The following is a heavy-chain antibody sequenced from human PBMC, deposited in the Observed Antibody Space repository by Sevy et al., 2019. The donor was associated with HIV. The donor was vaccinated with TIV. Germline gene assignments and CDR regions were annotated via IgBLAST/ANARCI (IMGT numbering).Heavy chain of an antibody. Sequence: GGSLRLSCAASGFTFISYSMNWVRQAPGKGLEWVSYISSSSSTIYYADSVKGRFTISRDNAKNSLYLQMNSLRDEDTAVYYCARGHSKYCSGGSCYSMAYNWFDPWGQGTLVTVSS. CDR1: GFTFISYS. J-gene: IGHJ5*02. CDR3: ARGHSKYCSGGSCYSMAYNWFDP. V-gene: IGHV3-48*02. CDR2: ISSSSSTI. D-gene: IGHD2-15*01.